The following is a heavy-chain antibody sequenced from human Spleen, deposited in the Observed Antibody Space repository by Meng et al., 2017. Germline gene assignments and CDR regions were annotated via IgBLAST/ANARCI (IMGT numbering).Heavy chain of an antibody. V-gene: IGHV1-3*01. CDR3: ARGGSYYSSSVSY. J-gene: IGHJ4*02. Sequence: QVERVQSGAEVEKAGASVMVSCKASGYNFTNYVMHWVRQAPGQRLEWMGWINSDNGNTKDSQKFQGRVTITRDTSASTAYMELSSLRSEDTAVYYCARGGSYYSSSVSYWGQGTLVTVSS. D-gene: IGHD3-10*01. CDR2: INSDNGNT. CDR1: GYNFTNYV.